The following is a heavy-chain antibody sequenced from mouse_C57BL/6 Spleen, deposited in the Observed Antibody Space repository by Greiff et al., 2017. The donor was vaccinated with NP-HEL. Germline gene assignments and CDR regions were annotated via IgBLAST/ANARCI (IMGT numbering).Heavy chain of an antibody. CDR3: TGGNYSNYGFAY. CDR1: GFTFSSYA. D-gene: IGHD2-5*01. V-gene: IGHV5-9-1*02. J-gene: IGHJ3*01. CDR2: ISSGGDYI. Sequence: EVTLVESGEGLVKPGGSLKLSCAASGFTFSSYAMSWVRQTPEKRLEWVAYISSGGDYIYYADTVKGRFTISSDNARNTLYLQMSSLKSENTAMYYCTGGNYSNYGFAYWGQGTLVTVSA.